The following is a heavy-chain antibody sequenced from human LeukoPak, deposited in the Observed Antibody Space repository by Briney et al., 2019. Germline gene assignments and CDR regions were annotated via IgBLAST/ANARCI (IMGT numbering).Heavy chain of an antibody. CDR3: ASLYSGSYDTGSFDYFNY. Sequence: SETLSLTCTVSGGSISSYYWSWIRQPPGKGLEWIGYMYYSGSTNYNPSLKSQVTISVDTSKNQFSLKLSSVTAADTAVYYCASLYSGSYDTGSFDYFNYWGQGTLVTVSS. D-gene: IGHD1-26*01. V-gene: IGHV4-59*01. J-gene: IGHJ4*02. CDR1: GGSISSYY. CDR2: MYYSGST.